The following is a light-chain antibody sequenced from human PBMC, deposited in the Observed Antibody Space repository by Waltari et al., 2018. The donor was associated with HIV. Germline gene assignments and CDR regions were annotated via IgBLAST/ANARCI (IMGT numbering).Light chain of an antibody. V-gene: IGLV2-11*02. CDR2: DVS. CDR3: CSYAGSYTLYV. Sequence: QSALTQPRSVYGSPGQSVTIPCTGTSSDVGGYNYVSWYQHHPGKAPKVSISDVSKRPSGVPDRFSGSKSGNTASLTISGLQAEDEADYYCCSYAGSYTLYVFGSGTQVTVL. J-gene: IGLJ1*01. CDR1: SSDVGGYNY.